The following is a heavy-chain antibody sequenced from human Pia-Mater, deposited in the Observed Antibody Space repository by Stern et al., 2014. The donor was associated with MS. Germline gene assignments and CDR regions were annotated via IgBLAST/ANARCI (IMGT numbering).Heavy chain of an antibody. Sequence: VQLVESGGGLVQPGGSLRLSCAASGLTLSIFGMHWVRQAPGKGLEWVSYIRSISSTKYYADSVKGRFTISRDNSKNTLDLQINRLRAEDTAVYSCARGYGYFDYWGQGTLVTVSS. CDR1: GLTLSIFG. J-gene: IGHJ4*02. V-gene: IGHV3-48*01. CDR2: IRSISSTK. CDR3: ARGYGYFDY. D-gene: IGHD4-17*01.